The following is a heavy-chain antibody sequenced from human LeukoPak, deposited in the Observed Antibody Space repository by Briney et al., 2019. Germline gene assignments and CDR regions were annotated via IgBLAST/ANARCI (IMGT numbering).Heavy chain of an antibody. CDR2: IYYSGNT. D-gene: IGHD4-17*01. Sequence: PSETLSLTCTVSGGSISSYYWSWIRQPPGKGLEWIGYIYYSGNTNYNPSLKSRVTISVDTSKNQFSLKLTSVTAADTAVYYCARGGYGVQVDSWGQGTLVTVSS. CDR3: ARGGYGVQVDS. J-gene: IGHJ4*02. CDR1: GGSISSYY. V-gene: IGHV4-59*01.